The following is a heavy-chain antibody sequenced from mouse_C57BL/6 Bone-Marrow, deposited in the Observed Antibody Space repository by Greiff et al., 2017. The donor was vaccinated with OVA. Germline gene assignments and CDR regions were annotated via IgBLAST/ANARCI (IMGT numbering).Heavy chain of an antibody. J-gene: IGHJ3*01. CDR3: ASYYYGSKSWFAY. CDR1: GYTFTSYT. D-gene: IGHD1-1*01. V-gene: IGHV1-4*01. CDR2: INPSSGYT. Sequence: QVQLKESGAELARPGASVKMSCKASGYTFTSYTMHWVKQRPGQGLEWIGNINPSSGYTKYNQKFKDKATLTADKSSSTAYMQLSSLTSEDSAVYYCASYYYGSKSWFAYWGQGTLVTVSA.